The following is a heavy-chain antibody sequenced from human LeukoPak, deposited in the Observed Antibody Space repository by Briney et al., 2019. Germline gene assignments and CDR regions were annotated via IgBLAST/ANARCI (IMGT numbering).Heavy chain of an antibody. Sequence: GGSLRLSCAASGFTFASYAMSWVRQAPGKGLEWVSAFSGSGGSTYYADSVKGRFTISRDNSKNTLYLQMNSLRVEDTAVYYCARCTTGRTFGSLREIKRSREIDYWGQGTLVTVSS. CDR3: ARCTTGRTFGSLREIKRSREIDY. J-gene: IGHJ4*02. CDR2: FSGSGGST. V-gene: IGHV3-23*01. D-gene: IGHD1-1*01. CDR1: GFTFASYA.